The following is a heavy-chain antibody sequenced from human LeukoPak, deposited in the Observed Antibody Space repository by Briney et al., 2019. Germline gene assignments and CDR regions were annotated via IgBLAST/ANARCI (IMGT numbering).Heavy chain of an antibody. J-gene: IGHJ4*02. D-gene: IGHD5-24*01. CDR1: GFTISNYW. CDR2: IKQDGSER. CDR3: ARARDGDY. Sequence: GGSLRLSCAASGFTISNYWMNWVRQAPGKGLEWVANIKQDGSERYYVDSVKGRFTISRDNAKNSLYLQMNSLRAEDTAVYYCARARDGDYWGQGTLVTVSS. V-gene: IGHV3-7*01.